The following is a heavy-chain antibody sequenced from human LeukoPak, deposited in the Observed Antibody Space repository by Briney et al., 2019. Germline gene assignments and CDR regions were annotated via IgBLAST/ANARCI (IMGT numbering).Heavy chain of an antibody. D-gene: IGHD1-26*01. J-gene: IGHJ5*02. CDR3: ARDVGATTIAAWFDP. CDR1: GFTFSSYW. CDR2: INSDGSSR. Sequence: PGGSLRLSCAASGFTFSSYWVHWVRQAPGKGLVWVSRINSDGSSRSYADSVKGRFTISRDNAKNTLYLQMNSLRAEDTAVYYCARDVGATTIAAWFDPWGQGTLVTVSS. V-gene: IGHV3-74*01.